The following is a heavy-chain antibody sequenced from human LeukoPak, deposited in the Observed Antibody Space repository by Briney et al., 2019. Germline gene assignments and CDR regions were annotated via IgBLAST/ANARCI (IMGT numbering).Heavy chain of an antibody. Sequence: ASVKVSFKASGYTFTSYDINWVRQATGQGLEWMGWMNPNSGNTGYAQKFQGRVTMTRNTSISTAYMELSSLRSEDTAVYYCASLNWNYGGGYWFDPWGQGTLVTVSS. CDR2: MNPNSGNT. J-gene: IGHJ5*02. V-gene: IGHV1-8*01. CDR3: ASLNWNYGGGYWFDP. D-gene: IGHD1-7*01. CDR1: GYTFTSYD.